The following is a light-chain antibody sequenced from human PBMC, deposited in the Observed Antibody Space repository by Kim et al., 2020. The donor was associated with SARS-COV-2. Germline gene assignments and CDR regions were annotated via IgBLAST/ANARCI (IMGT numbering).Light chain of an antibody. CDR1: STNIGNNY. CDR3: GTWDSSLSAGV. J-gene: IGLJ1*01. V-gene: IGLV1-51*01. Sequence: GQKISISCSGSSTNIGNNYVSWYQQLQGPAPKLLIYDNNKRPSGIPDRFSGSKSGTSATLGITGLQTGDEADYYCGTWDSSLSAGVFGTGTKVTVL. CDR2: DNN.